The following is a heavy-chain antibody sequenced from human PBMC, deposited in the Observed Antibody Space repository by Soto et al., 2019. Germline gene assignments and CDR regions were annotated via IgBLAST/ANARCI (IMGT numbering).Heavy chain of an antibody. Sequence: QVQLQESGPGLVKPSETLFLTCTVSGGSISSYYWSWIRQPPGKGLEWIGYIYYSGSTNYNPSLKSRVTMSVDTSKNQFSLKLRSATAADAAVYYCASNGFGELSLAAYYCAMDVWGQGTTVTVSS. J-gene: IGHJ6*02. CDR1: GGSISSYY. CDR3: ASNGFGELSLAAYYCAMDV. D-gene: IGHD3-10*01. V-gene: IGHV4-59*12. CDR2: IYYSGST.